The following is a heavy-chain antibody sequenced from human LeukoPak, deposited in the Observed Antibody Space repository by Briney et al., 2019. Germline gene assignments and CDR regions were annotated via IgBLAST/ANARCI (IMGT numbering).Heavy chain of an antibody. J-gene: IGHJ4*02. CDR1: GGTFSGYY. D-gene: IGHD3-3*01. CDR3: ARAIDFAV. Sequence: SETLSLTCAVYGGTFSGYYWSWIRQPPGKGLEWIGEINHSGSTNYNPSLKSRVTISVDTSKNQSSLKLSSVTAADTAVYYCARAIDFAVWGQGTLVTVSS. V-gene: IGHV4-34*01. CDR2: INHSGST.